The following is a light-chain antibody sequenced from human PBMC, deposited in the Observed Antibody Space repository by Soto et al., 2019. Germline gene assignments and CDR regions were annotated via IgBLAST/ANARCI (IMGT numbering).Light chain of an antibody. J-gene: IGKJ1*01. Sequence: DIQMTQSPSTLSASVGDRVTITCRASQSISSWLAWYQQKPGKAPKILIYKASTLESGVQSRFSGSGSGTEFTLTISSLQPDDFATYYCQQYSGYWTFGQGTKVEIK. CDR2: KAS. CDR3: QQYSGYWT. V-gene: IGKV1-5*03. CDR1: QSISSW.